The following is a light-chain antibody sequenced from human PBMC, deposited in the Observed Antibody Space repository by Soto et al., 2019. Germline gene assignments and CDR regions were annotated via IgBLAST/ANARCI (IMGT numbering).Light chain of an antibody. Sequence: EIVMTQSPATLSVSPGERATLSCRASQGVTTNLAWYQQKPGQAPRLRIYGASTRATGIPARFSGSESGTEFTLPISSLQSEDFAVYYCQQYNTWPLTFGGGTKVEIK. CDR3: QQYNTWPLT. V-gene: IGKV3-15*01. J-gene: IGKJ4*01. CDR1: QGVTTN. CDR2: GAS.